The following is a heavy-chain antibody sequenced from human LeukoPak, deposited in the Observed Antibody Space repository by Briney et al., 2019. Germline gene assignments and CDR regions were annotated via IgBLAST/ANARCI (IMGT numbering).Heavy chain of an antibody. Sequence: GGSLRLSCAASGSTFSSYAMHWVRQAPGKGLEWVAVISYDGSNKYYADSVKGRFTISRDNSKNTLYLQMNSLRAEDTAVYYCAREYCSSTSCSQFDYWGQGTLVTVSS. J-gene: IGHJ4*02. CDR1: GSTFSSYA. CDR3: AREYCSSTSCSQFDY. D-gene: IGHD2-2*01. V-gene: IGHV3-30-3*01. CDR2: ISYDGSNK.